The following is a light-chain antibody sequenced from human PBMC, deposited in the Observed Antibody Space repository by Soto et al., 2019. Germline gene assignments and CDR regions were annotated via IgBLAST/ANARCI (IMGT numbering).Light chain of an antibody. V-gene: IGKV3-20*01. CDR2: GAS. CDR3: QQYGSSGT. Sequence: DIVLTQSPGTLSLSPGERANLSCTASQSVSNNYLAWYQQKPGQAPRLLIYGASNRATGIPDRFSGSGSGTDFTLTISRLEPEDFAVYYCQQYGSSGTLGQGTRLEIK. J-gene: IGKJ5*01. CDR1: QSVSNNY.